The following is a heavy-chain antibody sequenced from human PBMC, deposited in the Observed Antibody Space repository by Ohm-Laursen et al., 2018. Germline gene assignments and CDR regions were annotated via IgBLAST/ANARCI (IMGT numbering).Heavy chain of an antibody. CDR3: AKLTTD. D-gene: IGHD1-1*01. J-gene: IGHJ4*02. Sequence: GSLRLSCAASGFSFSSTTMSWVRQAPGKGLEWVSTIVSSGGSAYYADSVKGRFTISRDNSNNTLFLLMNSLRAEDTAVYYCAKLTTDWGQGTPVTVSS. CDR1: GFSFSSTT. V-gene: IGHV3-23*01. CDR2: IVSSGGSA.